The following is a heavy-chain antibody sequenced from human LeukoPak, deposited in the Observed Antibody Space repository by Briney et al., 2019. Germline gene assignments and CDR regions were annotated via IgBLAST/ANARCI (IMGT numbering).Heavy chain of an antibody. J-gene: IGHJ4*02. CDR3: GRVIAGAIDY. CDR2: INLDGSKR. CDR1: GFTFSGHS. Sequence: GGSLRLSCAASGFTFSGHSMTWVRQGPGKGLEWVANINLDGSKRFYVDFVKGRFTISRDNADNSMYLQMNSLRAEDTAVYYCGRVIAGAIDYWGQGTLVTVSS. V-gene: IGHV3-7*01. D-gene: IGHD6-13*01.